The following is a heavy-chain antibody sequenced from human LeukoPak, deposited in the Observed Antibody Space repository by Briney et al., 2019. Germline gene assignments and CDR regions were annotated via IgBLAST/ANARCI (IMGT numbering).Heavy chain of an antibody. CDR3: VALVAGTGLDY. CDR1: GYTFTDYY. J-gene: IGHJ4*02. CDR2: IKPNSDDT. Sequence: ASVKVSCKASGYTFTDYYMHWVRQAPGQGFDWMGWIKPNSDDTNYAQKFQGRVTMTRNTSISTAYMERSGLRAVDTAVYYCVALVAGTGLDYWGPGTLVTVSS. V-gene: IGHV1-2*02. D-gene: IGHD6-19*01.